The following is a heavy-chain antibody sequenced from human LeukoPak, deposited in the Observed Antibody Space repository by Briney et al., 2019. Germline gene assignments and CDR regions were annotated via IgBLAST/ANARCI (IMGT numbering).Heavy chain of an antibody. J-gene: IGHJ4*02. CDR3: ARVHDFWSGYWD. CDR1: GGSFSGYY. D-gene: IGHD3-3*01. CDR2: INHSGST. V-gene: IGHV4-34*01. Sequence: KASETLSLTCAVYGGSFSGYYWSWIRQPPGKGLEWIGEINHSGSTNYNPSLKSRVTISVDTSKNQFSLKLSSVTAADTAVYYCARVHDFWSGYWDWGQGTLVTVSS.